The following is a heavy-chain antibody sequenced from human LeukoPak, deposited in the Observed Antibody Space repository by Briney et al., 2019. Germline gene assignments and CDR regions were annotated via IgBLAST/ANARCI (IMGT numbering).Heavy chain of an antibody. V-gene: IGHV3-30*03. J-gene: IGHJ5*02. CDR2: ISNDGLTK. D-gene: IGHD5-18*01. CDR1: GLTFSSNG. CDR3: AVGYSYGQS. Sequence: GRSLRPSCATSGLTFSSNGMRWVSQAPGKGLEWVAVISNDGLTKHYADSVKGRFTISRDNSKNTLSLEMNDLRTEDTAVYYCAVGYSYGQSWGQGTLVTVSS.